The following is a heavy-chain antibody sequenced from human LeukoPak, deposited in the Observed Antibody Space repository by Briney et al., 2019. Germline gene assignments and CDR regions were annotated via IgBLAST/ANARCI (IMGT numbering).Heavy chain of an antibody. CDR2: MYYNGGT. V-gene: IGHV4-61*01. Sequence: SETLSLTCTVSGVSVSSGPYYWRWIRQPPGKGLEWIGYMYYNGGTNYNPSLKSRVTISVDPSKNEFSLKLTSVTAADTAMYFCARFVRTGGDIKYFFDYWGQGTLVTVSS. CDR1: GVSVSSGPYY. CDR3: ARFVRTGGDIKYFFDY. J-gene: IGHJ4*02. D-gene: IGHD2-21*02.